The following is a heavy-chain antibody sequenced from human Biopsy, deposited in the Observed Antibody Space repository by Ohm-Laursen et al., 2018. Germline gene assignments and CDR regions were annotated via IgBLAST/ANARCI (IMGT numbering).Heavy chain of an antibody. CDR2: ITSRSGYK. CDR1: GFSFTSYT. CDR3: AKGRVGNSGSLDI. J-gene: IGHJ3*02. Sequence: SLRLSCSAAGFSFTSYTMNWVRQVPGKGLEWVSSITSRSGYKYYADSVKGRFTISRDNAKNSLYLQMNSLRAEDTAIYYCAKGRVGNSGSLDIWGHGTMVTVSS. D-gene: IGHD1-1*01. V-gene: IGHV3-21*04.